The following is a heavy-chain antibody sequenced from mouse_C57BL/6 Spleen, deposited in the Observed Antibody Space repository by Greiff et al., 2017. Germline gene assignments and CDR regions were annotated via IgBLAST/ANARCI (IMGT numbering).Heavy chain of an antibody. CDR3: ARGGAQAFDY. J-gene: IGHJ2*01. CDR2: IDPSDSYT. CDR1: GYTFTSYW. D-gene: IGHD3-2*02. Sequence: QVQLQQPGAELVMPGASVKLSCKASGYTFTSYWMHWVKQRPGQGLEWIGEIDPSDSYTNYNQKFKGKSTLTVDKPSTTAYMQLSSLTSEDSAVYYCARGGAQAFDYWGQGTTLTVSS. V-gene: IGHV1-69*01.